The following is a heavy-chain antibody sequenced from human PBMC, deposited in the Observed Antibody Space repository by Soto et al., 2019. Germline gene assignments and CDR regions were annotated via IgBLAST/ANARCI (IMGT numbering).Heavy chain of an antibody. CDR1: GGSMTSGDQY. CDR2: INHSGST. D-gene: IGHD7-27*01. V-gene: IGHV4-31*03. CDR3: ARDQALAPTVWGY. J-gene: IGHJ4*02. Sequence: SETLSLTCTVTGGSMTSGDQYWTWIRRRPGEGLEWFGYINHSGSTHYNPSLRSRLTISLDTSKNQFFLRLVSVTAADTALYYCARDQALAPTVWGYWGQGIQVTVSS.